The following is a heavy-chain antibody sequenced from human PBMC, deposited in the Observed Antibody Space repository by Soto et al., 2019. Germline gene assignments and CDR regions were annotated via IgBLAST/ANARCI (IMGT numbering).Heavy chain of an antibody. V-gene: IGHV4-39*01. CDR3: MLGSGWKDFDY. Sequence: SETLSLTCAFSGGSISSGGYSWGWIRQPPGKGLEWIGNIYYSGSTYYNPSLKSRVTISVDTSKNQFSLKLSSVTAADTAVYYCMLGSGWKDFDYWGQGTLVTVSS. CDR2: IYYSGST. CDR1: GGSISSGGYS. D-gene: IGHD3-22*01. J-gene: IGHJ4*02.